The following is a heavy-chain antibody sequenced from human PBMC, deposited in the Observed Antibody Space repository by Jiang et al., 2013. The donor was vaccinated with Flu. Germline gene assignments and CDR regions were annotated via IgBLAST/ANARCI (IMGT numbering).Heavy chain of an antibody. CDR2: IYYSGST. Sequence: GPGLVKPSETLSLTCTVSGGSISSSSYYWGWIRQPPGKGLEWIGSIYYSGSTYYNPSLKSRVTISVDTSKNQFSLKLSSVTAADTAVYYCVMYSSSSGRDFFDPWGQGTLVTVSS. J-gene: IGHJ5*02. V-gene: IGHV4-39*07. D-gene: IGHD6-6*01. CDR3: VMYSSSSGRDFFDP. CDR1: GGSISSSSYY.